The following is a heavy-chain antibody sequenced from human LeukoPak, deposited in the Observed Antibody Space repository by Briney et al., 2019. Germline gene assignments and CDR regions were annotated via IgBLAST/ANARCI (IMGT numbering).Heavy chain of an antibody. CDR3: ARDGSAMYGMDV. V-gene: IGHV4-59*01. Sequence: PSGTLSLTCTVSGGSMRNYYWTWIRQPPGKGLELIGYIYDSGTTNYNPSLKTPVTISIDTSKNQFSLKLISVTAADTAVYYCARDGSAMYGMDVWGQGTAVTVS. D-gene: IGHD2-2*01. CDR2: IYDSGTT. J-gene: IGHJ6*02. CDR1: GGSMRNYY.